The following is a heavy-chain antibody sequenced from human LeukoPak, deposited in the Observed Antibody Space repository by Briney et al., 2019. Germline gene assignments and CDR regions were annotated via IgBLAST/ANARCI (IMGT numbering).Heavy chain of an antibody. CDR3: ASRAFAAAGTVDY. Sequence: ASVKVSCKASGGTFSSYAISWVRQAPGQGLEWMGRIIPILGTANYAQKFQGRVTITADESTSTAYMELSSLRSEDTAVYYCASRAFAAAGTVDYWGQGTLVTVSS. D-gene: IGHD6-13*01. CDR1: GGTFSSYA. CDR2: IIPILGTA. V-gene: IGHV1-69*11. J-gene: IGHJ4*02.